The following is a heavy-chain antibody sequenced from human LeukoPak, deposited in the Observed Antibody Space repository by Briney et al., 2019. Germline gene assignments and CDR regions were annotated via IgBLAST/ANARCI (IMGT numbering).Heavy chain of an antibody. CDR3: ATVYGSGSHTPYYYGMDV. CDR2: FDPEDGET. J-gene: IGHJ6*02. V-gene: IGHV1-24*01. CDR1: GYTLTELS. D-gene: IGHD3-10*01. Sequence: ASVKVSCKVSGYTLTELSMHWVRQAPGKGLEWMGGFDPEDGETIYAQKFQGRVTMTEDTSTDTAYMELSSLRSEDTAVYYCATVYGSGSHTPYYYGMDVWGQGTLVTVSS.